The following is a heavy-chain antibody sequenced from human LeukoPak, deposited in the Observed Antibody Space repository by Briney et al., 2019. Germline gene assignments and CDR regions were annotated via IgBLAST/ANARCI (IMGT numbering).Heavy chain of an antibody. V-gene: IGHV4-39*01. CDR2: IYYSKNT. J-gene: IGHJ4*02. CDR3: VSPRGFSYGYFDY. Sequence: SETLSLTCTVSGGSISSSSAYWGWIRQPPGKGLEWIGSIYYSKNTYYNPSLKSRVTISADTSQNQFSLTLGSVSATETAVYYCVSPRGFSYGYFDYWGQRTLVTVST. CDR1: GGSISSSSAY. D-gene: IGHD5-18*01.